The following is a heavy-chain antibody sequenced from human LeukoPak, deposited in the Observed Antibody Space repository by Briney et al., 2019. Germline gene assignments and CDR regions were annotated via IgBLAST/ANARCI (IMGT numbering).Heavy chain of an antibody. V-gene: IGHV3-21*01. CDR1: GFTFSSYS. CDR2: ISSSSSYI. CDR3: ARGLVGATDY. Sequence: GGSLRLSCAASGFTFSSYSMNWVCQAPGKGLEWVSSISSSSSYIYYADSVKGRFTISRDNAKNSLYLQMNSLRAEDTAVYYCARGLVGATDYWGQGTLVTVSS. J-gene: IGHJ4*02. D-gene: IGHD1-26*01.